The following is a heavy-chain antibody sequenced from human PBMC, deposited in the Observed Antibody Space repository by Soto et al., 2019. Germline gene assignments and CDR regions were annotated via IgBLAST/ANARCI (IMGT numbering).Heavy chain of an antibody. CDR1: GFTFSSYG. J-gene: IGHJ4*02. V-gene: IGHV3-33*01. CDR3: ARDLMITFGGVIVKKGAFDY. Sequence: GGSLRLSCAASGFTFSSYGMHWVRQAPGKGLEWVAVIWYDGSNKYYADSVKGRFTISRDNSKNTLYLQMNSLRAEDTAVYYCARDLMITFGGVIVKKGAFDYWGQGTLVTVSS. CDR2: IWYDGSNK. D-gene: IGHD3-16*02.